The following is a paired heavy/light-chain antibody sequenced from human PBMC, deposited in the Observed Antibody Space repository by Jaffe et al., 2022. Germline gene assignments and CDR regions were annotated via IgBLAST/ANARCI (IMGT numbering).Light chain of an antibody. V-gene: IGKV3-11*01. Sequence: EIVLTQSPATLSLSPGERATLSCRASQSVSSYLAWYQQKPGQAPRLLIYDASNRATGIPARFSGSGSGTDFTLTISSLEPEDFAVYYCQQRSNWPPRLTFGGGTKVEIK. CDR3: QQRSNWPPRLT. J-gene: IGKJ4*01. CDR2: DAS. CDR1: QSVSSY.
Heavy chain of an antibody. CDR2: ISYDGSNK. CDR1: GFTFSSYG. V-gene: IGHV3-30*18. CDR3: AKELRGYCSGGSCSGIWFDP. Sequence: QVQLVESGGGVVQPGRSLRLSCAASGFTFSSYGMHWVRQAPGKGLEWVAVISYDGSNKYYADSVKGRFTISRDNSKNTLYLQMNSLRAEDTAVYYCAKELRGYCSGGSCSGIWFDPWGQGTLVTVSS. D-gene: IGHD2-15*01. J-gene: IGHJ5*02.